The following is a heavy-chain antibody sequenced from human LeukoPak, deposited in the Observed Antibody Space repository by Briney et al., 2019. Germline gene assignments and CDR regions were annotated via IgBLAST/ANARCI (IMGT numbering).Heavy chain of an antibody. J-gene: IGHJ4*02. CDR3: ARVPQFNGLFDY. CDR2: IYYSGST. V-gene: IGHV4-61*01. CDR1: GGSVSSDSYY. Sequence: PSETPSLTCTVSGGSVSSDSYYWSWIRQPPGKGLEWIEYIYYSGSTNYNPSLKSRVTISIDTSKNQFSLKLTSVTAADTAVYYCARVPQFNGLFDYWGQGTLVTVSS. D-gene: IGHD2-8*01.